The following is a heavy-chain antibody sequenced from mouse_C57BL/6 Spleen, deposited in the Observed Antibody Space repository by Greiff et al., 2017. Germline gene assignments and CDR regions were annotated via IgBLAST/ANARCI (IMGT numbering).Heavy chain of an antibody. V-gene: IGHV1-54*01. Sequence: VQLQQSGAELVRPGTSVKVSCKASGYAFTNYLIEWVKQRPGQGLEWIGVINPGSGGTNYNEKFKGKATLTADKSSSTAYMQLSSLTSEDSAVYFCARGGNWVFAYWGQGTLVTVSA. CDR1: GYAFTNYL. CDR2: INPGSGGT. D-gene: IGHD4-1*01. CDR3: ARGGNWVFAY. J-gene: IGHJ3*01.